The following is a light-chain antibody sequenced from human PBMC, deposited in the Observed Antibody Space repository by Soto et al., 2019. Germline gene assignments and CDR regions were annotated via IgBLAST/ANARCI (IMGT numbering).Light chain of an antibody. CDR1: QSVSNL. CDR3: HQRYTWPIT. Sequence: EIVLTQSPATLSLSPGERATLSCRASQSVSNLLIWFQQKPGQAPRLLIYDASNRATGIPARFSGSGSGTDLTLTISSLEPEDVAVYYCHQRYTWPITFGQGTRLEIK. CDR2: DAS. V-gene: IGKV3-11*01. J-gene: IGKJ5*01.